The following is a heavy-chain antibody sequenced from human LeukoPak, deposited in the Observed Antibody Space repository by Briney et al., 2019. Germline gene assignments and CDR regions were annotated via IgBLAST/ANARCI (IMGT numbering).Heavy chain of an antibody. CDR1: GFTVSSNY. J-gene: IGHJ3*02. CDR3: ARRRIYRGDAFDI. D-gene: IGHD3-10*01. CDR2: IYSGGST. Sequence: GGSLRLSCAASGFTVSSNYMSCVRHARGQGLEWVSVIYSGGSTYYADSVKGRLTISRDNSKNTLYLQMNSLRAEDTAVYYCARRRIYRGDAFDIWGQGTMVTVSS. V-gene: IGHV3-66*01.